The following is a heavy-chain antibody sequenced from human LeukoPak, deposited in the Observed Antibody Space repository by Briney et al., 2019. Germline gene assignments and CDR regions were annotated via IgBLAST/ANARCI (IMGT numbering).Heavy chain of an antibody. CDR3: AKLHDFWSGSYTGFDY. CDR2: ISGSGGST. CDR1: GFTFSSYA. D-gene: IGHD3-3*01. V-gene: IGHV3-23*01. Sequence: GGSLRLSCVASGFTFSSYAMSWVRQAPGKGLEWVSAISGSGGSTYYADSVKGRFTISRDNSKNTLYLQMNSLRAEDTAVYYCAKLHDFWSGSYTGFDYWAREPWSPSPQ. J-gene: IGHJ4*02.